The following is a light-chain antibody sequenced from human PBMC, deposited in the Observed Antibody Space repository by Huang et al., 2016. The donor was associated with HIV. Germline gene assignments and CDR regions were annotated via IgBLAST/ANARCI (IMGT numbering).Light chain of an antibody. V-gene: IGKV1-39*01. J-gene: IGKJ4*01. CDR2: AAS. CDR1: QTITTY. Sequence: DIQMTQSPSSLSASVGDRVIMTCRASQTITTYLNWYQQRPGKAPKLLIYAASSLQSGVPSRFSGSGSGTDFTLTISSLQPEYFATYYCQQSYSSLLSFGGGTKVAIK. CDR3: QQSYSSLLS.